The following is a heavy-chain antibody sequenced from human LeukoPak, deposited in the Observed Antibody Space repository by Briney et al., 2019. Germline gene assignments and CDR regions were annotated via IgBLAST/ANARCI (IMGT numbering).Heavy chain of an antibody. J-gene: IGHJ4*02. CDR3: ARALGYGSGSYLLTIY. V-gene: IGHV1-2*06. Sequence: ASVKVSCKASGYTFTGYYMHWVRQAPGQGLEWMGRINPNSGNTNFAQKFQGRVTMTRDTSISTAYMELSRLRSDDTAVYYCARALGYGSGSYLLTIYWGQGTLVTVSS. CDR1: GYTFTGYY. D-gene: IGHD3-10*01. CDR2: INPNSGNT.